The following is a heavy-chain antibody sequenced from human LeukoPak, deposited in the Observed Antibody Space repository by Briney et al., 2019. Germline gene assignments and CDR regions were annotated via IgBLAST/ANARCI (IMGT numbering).Heavy chain of an antibody. D-gene: IGHD5-12*01. J-gene: IGHJ6*03. V-gene: IGHV4-61*02. CDR3: ARGAGEIVATYYYYYYMDV. CDR2: IYTSGST. CDR1: GGSISSGSYY. Sequence: SSQTPSLTCTVSGGSISSGSYYWSWIRQPAGKGLEWIGRIYTSGSTNYNPSLKSRVTISVDTSKNQFSLKLSSVTAADTAVYYCARGAGEIVATYYYYYYMDVWGKGTTVTISS.